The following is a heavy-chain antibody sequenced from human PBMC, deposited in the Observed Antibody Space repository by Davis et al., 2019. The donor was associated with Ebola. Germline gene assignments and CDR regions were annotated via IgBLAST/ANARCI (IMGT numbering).Heavy chain of an antibody. J-gene: IGHJ6*02. CDR1: GGSISSYY. Sequence: MPSETLSLTCTVSGGSISSYYWSWIRQPPGKGLEWIGYIYYSGSTNYNPSLKSRVTISVDTSKNHFSLKLSSVTAADTAVYYCARSRQSGLWYNGMDVWGQGTTVIVSS. CDR3: ARSRQSGLWYNGMDV. CDR2: IYYSGST. V-gene: IGHV4-59*01. D-gene: IGHD3-3*01.